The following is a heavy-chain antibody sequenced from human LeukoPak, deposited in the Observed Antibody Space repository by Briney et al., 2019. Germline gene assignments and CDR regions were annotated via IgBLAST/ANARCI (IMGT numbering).Heavy chain of an antibody. CDR1: GFAFHNYA. CDR2: INWNSDTK. J-gene: IGHJ6*02. V-gene: IGHV3-9*01. Sequence: GGSLRLSCVGSGFAFHNYAMHWVRRPPGKGLEWVSAINWNSDTKAYADSVKGRFTISRDRARNSLYLQMGSQRPEDTALYYCAKDTGGNGAYFYAMDVWGQGTSVTVSS. CDR3: AKDTGGNGAYFYAMDV. D-gene: IGHD4-23*01.